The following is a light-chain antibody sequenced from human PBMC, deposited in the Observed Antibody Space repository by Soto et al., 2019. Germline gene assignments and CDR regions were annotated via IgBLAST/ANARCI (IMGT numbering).Light chain of an antibody. Sequence: EIVMTQSPATLSVSPGERATLSCRASQSVSSNLAWYQQKPGQAPRLLIYGASTRAPGIPARFSGSESGTEFTLTLSSLQSEDFAVYYCQQYNDWPPTFGQGTKVEIK. CDR3: QQYNDWPPT. J-gene: IGKJ1*01. CDR2: GAS. CDR1: QSVSSN. V-gene: IGKV3D-15*01.